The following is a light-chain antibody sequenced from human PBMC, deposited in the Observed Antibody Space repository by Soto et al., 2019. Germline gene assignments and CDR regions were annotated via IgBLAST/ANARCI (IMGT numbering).Light chain of an antibody. CDR1: SGHSNYA. CDR2: LNSDGSH. Sequence: QLVLTQSPSASASLGASVKLTCTLSSGHSNYAIAWHQQQPEKGPRYLMKLNSDGSHRKGDGIPDRFSGSSSGAERYLTISSLQSDDEADYYCQTWGTGTVVFGGGTKLTVL. V-gene: IGLV4-69*01. J-gene: IGLJ2*01. CDR3: QTWGTGTVV.